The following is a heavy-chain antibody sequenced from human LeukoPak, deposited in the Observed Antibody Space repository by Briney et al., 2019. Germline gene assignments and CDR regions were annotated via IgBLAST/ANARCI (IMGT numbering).Heavy chain of an antibody. Sequence: GGSLRLSCAASRFTFSNYAMTWVRQAPGQGLEWVSAISGSGGRTYYADSLKGRFTISRDNPKNTLYLQMNSLRAEDTAVYYCAKALLLFSSDYFDSWGQGTLVTVSS. CDR2: ISGSGGRT. J-gene: IGHJ4*02. V-gene: IGHV3-23*01. CDR1: RFTFSNYA. CDR3: AKALLLFSSDYFDS. D-gene: IGHD3-10*01.